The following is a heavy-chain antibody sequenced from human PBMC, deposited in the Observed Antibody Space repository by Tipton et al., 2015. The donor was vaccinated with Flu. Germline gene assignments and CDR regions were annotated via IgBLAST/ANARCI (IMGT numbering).Heavy chain of an antibody. Sequence: LRLSCTVSGGSISSSSYYWGWIRQPPGKGLEWIGSIYYSGSTYYNPSLKSRVTISVDTSKNQFSLKLSSVTAADTAVYYCARDEITMITRYGMDVWGQGP. V-gene: IGHV4-39*07. CDR1: GGSISSSSYY. CDR3: ARDEITMITRYGMDV. D-gene: IGHD3-22*01. CDR2: IYYSGST. J-gene: IGHJ6*02.